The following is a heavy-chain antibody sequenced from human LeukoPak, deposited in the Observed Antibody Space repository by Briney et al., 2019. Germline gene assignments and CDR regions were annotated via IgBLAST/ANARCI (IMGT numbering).Heavy chain of an antibody. CDR2: INPNSGDT. J-gene: IGHJ3*02. CDR1: GGTFSSYA. V-gene: IGHV1-2*02. D-gene: IGHD4/OR15-4a*01. Sequence: ASVKVSCKASGGTFSSYAISWVRQAPGQGLEWMGGINPNSGDTNYAQKFQGRVTMTRDTSISTAYMELSRLRSNGTAVYYCARAGALYDAFDIWGQGTMVAVSS. CDR3: ARAGALYDAFDI.